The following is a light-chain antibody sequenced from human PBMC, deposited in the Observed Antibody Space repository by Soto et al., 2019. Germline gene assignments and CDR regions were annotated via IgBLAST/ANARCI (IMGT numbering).Light chain of an antibody. V-gene: IGKV1-5*01. Sequence: DIQMTQSPSTLSASVGDRVTITCRASQSISTWLAWYQQQPGKAPKLLIYHASSLESGVPSRFSGSGSGTEFTLTIRSLQPDDFATYYCQQYNTNSGTFGQVTKVEVK. CDR1: QSISTW. J-gene: IGKJ1*01. CDR3: QQYNTNSGT. CDR2: HAS.